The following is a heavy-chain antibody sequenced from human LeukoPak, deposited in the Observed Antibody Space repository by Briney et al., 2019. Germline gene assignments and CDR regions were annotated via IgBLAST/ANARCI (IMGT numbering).Heavy chain of an antibody. J-gene: IGHJ4*02. CDR2: ISAYNGNT. Sequence: ASVKVSCKASGYTFTTYGISWVRQAPGQGLEWMGWISAYNGNTNYAQKLQGRVTMTTDTSTSTAYMELSRLRSDDTAVYYCARRHIAAEEFDYWDQGTLVTVSS. CDR3: ARRHIAAEEFDY. V-gene: IGHV1-18*01. CDR1: GYTFTTYG. D-gene: IGHD6-13*01.